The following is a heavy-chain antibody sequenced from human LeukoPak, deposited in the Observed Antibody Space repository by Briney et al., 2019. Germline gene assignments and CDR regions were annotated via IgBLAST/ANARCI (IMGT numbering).Heavy chain of an antibody. CDR2: ISAYNDNR. CDR1: EYTFTSFG. Sequence: ASVKVSCKASEYTFTSFGVSWVRQAPGQGPEWMGWISAYNDNRHYAQKFQGRVTPTTDTSTSTAYLELRSLRSDDTAVYFCARDYGDNSYFFDYWGQGTLVTVSS. D-gene: IGHD4-17*01. CDR3: ARDYGDNSYFFDY. J-gene: IGHJ4*02. V-gene: IGHV1-18*01.